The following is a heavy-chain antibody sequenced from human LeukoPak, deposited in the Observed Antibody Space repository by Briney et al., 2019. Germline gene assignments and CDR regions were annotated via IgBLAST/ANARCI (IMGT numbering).Heavy chain of an antibody. J-gene: IGHJ4*02. D-gene: IGHD5-18*01. CDR3: ARDGYSYGYFFDY. V-gene: IGHV3-7*01. CDR1: GFTFSSYW. CDR2: IKQDGSEK. Sequence: PGGSLRLSCAASGFTFSSYWMSWVRQAPGKGLEWVANIKQDGSEKYYVDSVKGRFTISRDNAKNSLYLQMNSLRAEDTAVYYCARDGYSYGYFFDYWGQGTLVTVSS.